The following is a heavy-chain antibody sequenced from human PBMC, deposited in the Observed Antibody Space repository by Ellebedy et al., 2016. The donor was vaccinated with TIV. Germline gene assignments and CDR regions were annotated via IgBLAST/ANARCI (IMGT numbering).Heavy chain of an antibody. CDR3: ARVRWATVARGVPFHYGMDV. CDR2: ISVHNGNA. CDR1: GYTFTNHG. V-gene: IGHV1-18*04. J-gene: IGHJ6*02. D-gene: IGHD3-10*01. Sequence: ASVKVSCKASGYTFTNHGISWVRQAPGQGLEWMGWISVHNGNANYAQKFRGRVTMTADTSTDTAYMDLSSLRSEDTAVYYCARVRWATVARGVPFHYGMDVWGQGTTVTVTS.